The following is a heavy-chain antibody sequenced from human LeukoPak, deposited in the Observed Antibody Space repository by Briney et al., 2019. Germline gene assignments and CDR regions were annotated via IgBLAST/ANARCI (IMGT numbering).Heavy chain of an antibody. D-gene: IGHD2-2*01. CDR3: AKLNKVVGAFDI. CDR1: GFTFSSYG. V-gene: IGHV3-30*02. J-gene: IGHJ3*02. Sequence: GSLRLSCAASGFTFSSYGMHWVRQAPGKGLEWVAVIWYGGSNKYYADSVKGRFTISRDNSKNTLYLQMNSLRAEDTAVYYCAKLNKVVGAFDIWGQGTMVTVSS. CDR2: IWYGGSNK.